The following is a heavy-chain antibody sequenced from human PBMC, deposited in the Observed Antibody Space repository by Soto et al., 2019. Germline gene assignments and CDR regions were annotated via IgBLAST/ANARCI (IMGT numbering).Heavy chain of an antibody. J-gene: IGHJ4*02. CDR1: GGSFSGYY. V-gene: IGHV4-34*01. D-gene: IGHD2-8*02. Sequence: SETLSLTCAVYGGSFSGYYWTWIRQPPGTGLEWIGEINHSGSTNYNPSLKSRVTISVDTSKNQFSLKLTSVTAADTAVYYCARDKITGPFDYWGQGTLVTVS. CDR3: ARDKITGPFDY. CDR2: INHSGST.